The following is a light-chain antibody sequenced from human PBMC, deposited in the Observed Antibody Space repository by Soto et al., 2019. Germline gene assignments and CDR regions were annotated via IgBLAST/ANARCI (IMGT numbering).Light chain of an antibody. Sequence: IQMTQSPSSLSASVGDRVIITCRASQGITNFVAWFQQKPGKAPKAVIYAASTLLSGVPSRFSGSGSGTDFSLTINSLQPEDSATYYCQQYRSYPLTFGGGTKVEI. V-gene: IGKV1-16*01. CDR3: QQYRSYPLT. CDR1: QGITNF. CDR2: AAS. J-gene: IGKJ4*01.